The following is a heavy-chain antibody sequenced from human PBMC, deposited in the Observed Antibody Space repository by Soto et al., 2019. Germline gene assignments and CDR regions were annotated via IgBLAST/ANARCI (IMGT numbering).Heavy chain of an antibody. J-gene: IGHJ4*02. CDR3: ASHLPDRSDDYGDPLPKAYYFDY. CDR2: IYYSGST. D-gene: IGHD4-17*01. CDR1: GGSISSYY. Sequence: QVQLQESGPGLVKPSETLSLTCTVSGGSISSYYWSWIRQPPGKGLEWIGYIYYSGSTNYNPSLRSRVTISVDTSTNQFSLKRSSVTAADTAVYYCASHLPDRSDDYGDPLPKAYYFDYWGQGTLVTVSS. V-gene: IGHV4-59*08.